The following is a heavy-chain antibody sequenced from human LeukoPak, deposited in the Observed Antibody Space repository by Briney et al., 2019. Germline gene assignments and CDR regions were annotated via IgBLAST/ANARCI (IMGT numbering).Heavy chain of an antibody. CDR1: GFTFSSYS. Sequence: GGSLRLSCAASGFTFSSYSMNWVRQAPGKGLKWVSYISSSSSTIYYADSVKGRFTISRDNAKDSLYLQMNSLRAEDTAVYYCARDNLWFQYFQHWGQGTLVTVSS. CDR3: ARDNLWFQYFQH. CDR2: ISSSSSTI. J-gene: IGHJ1*01. V-gene: IGHV3-48*04. D-gene: IGHD2-21*01.